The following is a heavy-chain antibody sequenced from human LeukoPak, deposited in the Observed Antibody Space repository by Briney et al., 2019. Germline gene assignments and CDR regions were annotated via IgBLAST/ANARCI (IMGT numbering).Heavy chain of an antibody. CDR2: IYYSGST. D-gene: IGHD1-1*01. V-gene: IGHV4-31*03. CDR3: ASGDNDPLFDY. J-gene: IGHJ4*02. CDR1: GGSISSGGYY. Sequence: SSETLSLTCTVSGGSISSGGYYWSWIRQHPGKGLEWIGYIYYSGSTYYNPSLKSRVTISIVTSKNQFSLKLSSVTAADTAIYYCASGDNDPLFDYWGQGTLVTVSS.